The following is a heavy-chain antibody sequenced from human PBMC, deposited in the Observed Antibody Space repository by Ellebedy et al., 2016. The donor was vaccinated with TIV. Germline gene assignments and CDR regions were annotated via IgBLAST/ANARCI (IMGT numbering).Heavy chain of an antibody. CDR3: ASCGGDCYQIIFDY. D-gene: IGHD2-21*02. V-gene: IGHV3-23*01. Sequence: PGGSLRLSCAASGFTFSSYAMSWVRQAPGKGLEWVSAISGSGGSTYYADSVKGRFTISRDNSKNTLYLQMNSLRAEDTAVYYCASCGGDCYQIIFDYWGQGTLVTVSS. CDR2: ISGSGGST. J-gene: IGHJ4*02. CDR1: GFTFSSYA.